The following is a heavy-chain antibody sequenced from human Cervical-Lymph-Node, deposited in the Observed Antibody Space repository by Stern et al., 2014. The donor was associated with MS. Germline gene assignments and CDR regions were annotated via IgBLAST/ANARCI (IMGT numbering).Heavy chain of an antibody. CDR1: GFTFSSYS. CDR2: ISSTSHTI. CDR3: ARVGVSVGTIDY. J-gene: IGHJ4*02. D-gene: IGHD5/OR15-5a*01. V-gene: IGHV3-48*01. Sequence: EVQLVESGGGLVQPGGSLRLSCAASGFTFSSYSIHWVRQAQGKGPEWDAFISSTSHTIFYANSGKGRSPFSRDNAKNSLWLQMSSLRADDTALYCCARVGVSVGTIDYWGQGTLVTVSS.